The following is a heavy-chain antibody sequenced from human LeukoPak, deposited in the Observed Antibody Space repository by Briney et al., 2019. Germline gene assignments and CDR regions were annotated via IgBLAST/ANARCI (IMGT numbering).Heavy chain of an antibody. Sequence: ASVKVSCKASGYTFTSYYMHWVRQAPGQGLEWMGIINPSGGSTSYAQKFQGRVTMTRDMSTSTVYMELSSLRSEDTAVYYCARGHSPGAHSSSSEGYDYWGQGTLVTVSS. J-gene: IGHJ4*02. CDR1: GYTFTSYY. D-gene: IGHD6-6*01. V-gene: IGHV1-46*01. CDR2: INPSGGST. CDR3: ARGHSPGAHSSSSEGYDY.